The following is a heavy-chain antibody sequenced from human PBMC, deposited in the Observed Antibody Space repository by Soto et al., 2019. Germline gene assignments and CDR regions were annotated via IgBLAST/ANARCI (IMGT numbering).Heavy chain of an antibody. CDR1: GYGFTTYG. D-gene: IGHD1-1*01. CDR2: ISAHNGNT. V-gene: IGHV1-18*01. J-gene: IGHJ4*02. CDR3: ARGRYGDY. Sequence: QIHQVQSGAEVKKPGASVKVSCKGSGYGFTTYGITWVRQAPGQGLEWMAWISAHNGNTNYAQKLQGRVTVTRDTSTSTAYMELRSLRSDDTALYYCARGRYGDYWGQGALVTVSS.